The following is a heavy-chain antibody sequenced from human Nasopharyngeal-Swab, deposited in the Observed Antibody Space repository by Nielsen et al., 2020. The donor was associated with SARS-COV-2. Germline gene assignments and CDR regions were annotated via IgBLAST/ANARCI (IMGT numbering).Heavy chain of an antibody. Sequence: ASVKVSCMASRYTFTRYYMHWVRQAPGQGLEWMGIINPSGGSTSYAQKFQGRVTMTRDTSTSTVYMELSSLRSEDTAVYYCARVRRIAAASSYGMDVWGQGTTVTVSS. CDR3: ARVRRIAAASSYGMDV. V-gene: IGHV1-46*01. D-gene: IGHD6-13*01. CDR2: INPSGGST. CDR1: RYTFTRYY. J-gene: IGHJ6*02.